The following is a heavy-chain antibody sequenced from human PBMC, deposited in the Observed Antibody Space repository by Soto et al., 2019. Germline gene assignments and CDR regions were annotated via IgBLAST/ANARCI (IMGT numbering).Heavy chain of an antibody. CDR2: ISSSSSNI. CDR1: GFTFTSYS. V-gene: IGHV3-48*02. J-gene: IGHJ4*02. Sequence: EVQLVESGGGLVQPGGSLRLSCAASGFTFTSYSMNWVRQAPGKGLEWVSYISSSSSNIYYADSVKGRFTISRDNAKNSLYLQMNSLRDEDTAVYYCARDYYGDYFFDYWGQGTLVTVSS. CDR3: ARDYYGDYFFDY. D-gene: IGHD4-17*01.